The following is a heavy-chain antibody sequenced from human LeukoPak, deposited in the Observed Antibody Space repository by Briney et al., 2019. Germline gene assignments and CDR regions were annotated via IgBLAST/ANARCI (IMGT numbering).Heavy chain of an antibody. D-gene: IGHD2-2*01. CDR2: INTNTGNP. J-gene: IGHJ5*02. V-gene: IGHV7-4-1*02. Sequence: ASVKVSCKASGYTFTSYAMNWVRQAPGQGLEWMGWINTNTGNPTYAQGFTGRFVFSLDTSVSTAYLQISSLKAEDTAVYYCARGQKRRGYCSSTSCYGDWFDPWGQGTLVTVSS. CDR1: GYTFTSYA. CDR3: ARGQKRRGYCSSTSCYGDWFDP.